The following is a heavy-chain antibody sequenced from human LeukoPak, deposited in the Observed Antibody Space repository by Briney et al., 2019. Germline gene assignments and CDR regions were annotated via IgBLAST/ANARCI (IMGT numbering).Heavy chain of an antibody. V-gene: IGHV3-23*01. CDR1: GFTFSSYG. Sequence: PGGSLRLSCAASGFTFSSYGMSWVRQAPGKGLEWVSTISGSGDYTYYADSVKGRFTISRDNSKNTLYLQMNSLRAEDTAVYYCAKAPYGSGTRGGFDYWGQGTLVTVSS. CDR2: ISGSGDYT. CDR3: AKAPYGSGTRGGFDY. D-gene: IGHD3-10*01. J-gene: IGHJ4*02.